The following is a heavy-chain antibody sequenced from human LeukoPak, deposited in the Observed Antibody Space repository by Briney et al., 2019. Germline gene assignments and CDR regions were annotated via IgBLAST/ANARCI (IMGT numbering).Heavy chain of an antibody. CDR2: IYYSEST. CDR1: GVSISSYY. CDR3: ARETDVQLFDS. D-gene: IGHD2-2*01. Sequence: SETLSLTCTVSGVSISSYYWSWIRQPPGKGLEWIVYIYYSESTNYNPSLKSRVTISVYTSKNQFSLKLSSVTAADPAVYYCARETDVQLFDSWGQGTLVTVSS. V-gene: IGHV4-59*01. J-gene: IGHJ4*02.